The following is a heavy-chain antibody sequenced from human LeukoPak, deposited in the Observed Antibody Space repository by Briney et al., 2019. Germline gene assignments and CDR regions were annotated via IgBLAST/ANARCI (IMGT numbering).Heavy chain of an antibody. CDR3: ARVAGGGVLFYFDY. V-gene: IGHV3-11*01. CDR1: GFTFRAYY. J-gene: IGHJ4*02. CDR2: ISSSGNTI. Sequence: PGGSLRLSCVASGFTFRAYYMSWIRQAPWKGLPCTSYISSSGNTIYYADSVKGRFTISRNNAKNSLYLQMNSLRAEDTAVYYCARVAGGGVLFYFDYWGQGTLGTVSS. D-gene: IGHD1-26*01.